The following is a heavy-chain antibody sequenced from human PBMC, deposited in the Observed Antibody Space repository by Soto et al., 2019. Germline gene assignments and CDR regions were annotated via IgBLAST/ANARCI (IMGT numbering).Heavy chain of an antibody. CDR3: GTGGPGNYYSDGMDV. J-gene: IGHJ6*02. Sequence: EVQLLESGGGLVQPGGSLRLSCAASGFTFSRYAMSWVRQAPGKGLEWVSAISGSGGSTYYADSVKGRFTISRDNSKNTLYLQMNSLRAEDTAVYYCGTGGPGNYYSDGMDVWGQGTTVTVSS. D-gene: IGHD6-25*01. V-gene: IGHV3-23*01. CDR2: ISGSGGST. CDR1: GFTFSRYA.